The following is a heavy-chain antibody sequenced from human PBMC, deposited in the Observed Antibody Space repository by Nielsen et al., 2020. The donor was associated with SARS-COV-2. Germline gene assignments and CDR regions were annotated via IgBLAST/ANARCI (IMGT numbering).Heavy chain of an antibody. CDR3: ARASDYSNYDAFDI. CDR2: IVVGSGNT. CDR1: GFTFTSSA. J-gene: IGHJ3*02. V-gene: IGHV1-58*01. Sequence: SVKVSCKASGFTFTSSAVQWVRQARGQRLEWIGWIVVGSGNTNYAQKFQERVTITRDMSTSTAYMELSSLRSEDTAVYYCARASDYSNYDAFDIWGQGTMVTVSS. D-gene: IGHD4-11*01.